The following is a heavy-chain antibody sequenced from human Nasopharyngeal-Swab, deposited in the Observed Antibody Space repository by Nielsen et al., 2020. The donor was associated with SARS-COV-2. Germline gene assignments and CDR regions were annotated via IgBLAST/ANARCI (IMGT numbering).Heavy chain of an antibody. D-gene: IGHD6-19*01. J-gene: IGHJ4*02. CDR1: GLTVSSTY. Sequence: GESLKISCVVSGLTVSSTYMSWVRQAPGKGLDWVSVTEIGGTTHYADSVKGRFTISRDNAKDTLYLQMDSLRAEDTAVYFCARGSSDWRGIDYWGQGTLVTVSS. CDR2: TEIGGTT. CDR3: ARGSSDWRGIDY. V-gene: IGHV3-53*03.